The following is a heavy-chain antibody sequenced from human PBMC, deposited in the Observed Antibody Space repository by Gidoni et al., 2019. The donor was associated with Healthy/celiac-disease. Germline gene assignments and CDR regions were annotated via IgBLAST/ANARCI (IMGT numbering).Heavy chain of an antibody. CDR1: GGSISSGGYY. V-gene: IGHV4-31*03. Sequence: QVQLQESGPGLVKPSQTLSLTCTVSGGSISSGGYYWSWIRQHPGKGLEWIGYIYYSGSTYYNPSLKSRVTISVDTSKNQFSRKLSSVTAADTAVYYCARGGRDIVLVPAYFDYWGQGTLVTVSS. CDR3: ARGGRDIVLVPAYFDY. CDR2: IYYSGST. D-gene: IGHD2-2*01. J-gene: IGHJ4*02.